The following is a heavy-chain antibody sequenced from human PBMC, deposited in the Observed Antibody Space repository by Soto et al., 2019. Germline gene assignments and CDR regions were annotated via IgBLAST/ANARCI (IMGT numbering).Heavy chain of an antibody. CDR3: AKDSGLPVFGGLIHALDF. Sequence: EVRLLESGGGLGQPGGSLRLSCAASGFSFRDYAMSWVRQAPGKGLEWVSTISGSLDSAFYADSVKGRFTISRDTSNNTLYLQMNSLRAEDTAVYFCAKDSGLPVFGGLIHALDFWGQGTRVTVSS. J-gene: IGHJ3*01. CDR2: ISGSLDSA. D-gene: IGHD3-3*01. V-gene: IGHV3-23*01. CDR1: GFSFRDYA.